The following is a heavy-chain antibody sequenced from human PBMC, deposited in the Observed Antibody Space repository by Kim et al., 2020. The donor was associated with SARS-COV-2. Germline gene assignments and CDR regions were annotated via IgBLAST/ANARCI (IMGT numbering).Heavy chain of an antibody. Sequence: GGSLRLSCAASGFTFETYAVHWVRQAPGKGLEWVAGLSLDSDKIGYADSVKGRFSISRDNAKNSVYLQMNSLRAEDTALYYCTKHKLPGGADYWGRGTLVTVSS. CDR2: LSLDSDKI. CDR1: GFTFETYA. D-gene: IGHD2-15*01. J-gene: IGHJ4*02. CDR3: TKHKLPGGADY. V-gene: IGHV3-9*01.